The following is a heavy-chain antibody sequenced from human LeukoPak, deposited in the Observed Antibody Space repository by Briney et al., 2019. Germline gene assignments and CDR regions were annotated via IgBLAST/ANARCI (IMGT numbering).Heavy chain of an antibody. J-gene: IGHJ4*02. V-gene: IGHV5-51*01. CDR2: IYPGDSDT. CDR1: GFRFTSYW. CDR3: ARLSSGYSSGLDY. Sequence: GESMKISCKGSGFRFTSYWIGWVRQMPGKGLEWMGIIYPGDSDTRYSPSFQGQVTTSADKSISTAYLQWSSLKASDTAMYYCARLSSGYSSGLDYWGQGALVTVSS. D-gene: IGHD6-19*01.